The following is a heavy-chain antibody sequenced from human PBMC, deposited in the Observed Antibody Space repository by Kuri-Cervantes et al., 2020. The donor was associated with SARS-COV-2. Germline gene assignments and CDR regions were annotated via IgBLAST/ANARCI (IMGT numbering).Heavy chain of an antibody. CDR2: IYTSGST. D-gene: IGHD2-2*01. V-gene: IGHV4-4*07. J-gene: IGHJ4*02. CDR3: ARRIFPSYCRSTSCYARGYFDY. CDR1: GDSISRSTYY. Sequence: SETLSLTCSVSGDSISRSTYYWSWIRQPAGKGLEWIGRIYTSGSTNYNPSLKSRVTMSVDTSKNQFSLKLCSVTAADTAVYYCARRIFPSYCRSTSCYARGYFDYWGQGTLVTVSS.